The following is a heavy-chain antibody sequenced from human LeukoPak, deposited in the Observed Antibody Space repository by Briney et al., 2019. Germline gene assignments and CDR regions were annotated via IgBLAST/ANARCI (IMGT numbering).Heavy chain of an antibody. J-gene: IGHJ4*02. D-gene: IGHD3-3*01. Sequence: GASVKVSCKVSGYTLTELSMHWVRQAPGKGLEWMGGFDPEDGETIYAQKFQGRVTMTEDTSTDTAYMELSSLRSEDTAVYYCATVARITIFGVVIINYFDYWGRGTLVTVSS. CDR3: ATVARITIFGVVIINYFDY. CDR1: GYTLTELS. V-gene: IGHV1-24*01. CDR2: FDPEDGET.